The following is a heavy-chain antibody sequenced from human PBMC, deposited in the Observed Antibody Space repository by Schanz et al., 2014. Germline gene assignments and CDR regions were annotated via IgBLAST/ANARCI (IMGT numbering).Heavy chain of an antibody. CDR3: ARDRRYCYGGSCLAFDS. V-gene: IGHV3-21*01. D-gene: IGHD2-15*01. CDR1: GFTFSSYS. CDR2: ISSTSNYI. Sequence: EVQLVESGGGLVKPGGSLRLSCAASGFTFSSYSMNWVRQAPGKGLEWVTTISSTSNYIYYADSVKGRFTISRDNAKNTLYLQMNSLRAEDTAVYYCARDRRYCYGGSCLAFDSWGQGTLVAVSS. J-gene: IGHJ4*02.